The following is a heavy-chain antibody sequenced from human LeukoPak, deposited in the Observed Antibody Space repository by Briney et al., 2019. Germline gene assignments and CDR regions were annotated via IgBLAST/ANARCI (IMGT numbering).Heavy chain of an antibody. J-gene: IGHJ4*02. V-gene: IGHV1-8*01. Sequence: ASVKVSCKASGYTFTSYDINWVRQATRQGLEWMGWVNPNSGHTGYAQKFQGRVTMTRNTSISTAYMELSSLTSEDTAVYYCARGAPGSYCSGGSCPYFDYWGQGTLVSVSS. D-gene: IGHD2-15*01. CDR2: VNPNSGHT. CDR1: GYTFTSYD. CDR3: ARGAPGSYCSGGSCPYFDY.